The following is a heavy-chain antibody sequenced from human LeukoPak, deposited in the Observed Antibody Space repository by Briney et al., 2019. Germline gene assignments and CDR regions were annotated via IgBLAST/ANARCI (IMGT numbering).Heavy chain of an antibody. D-gene: IGHD1-26*01. CDR2: IKTDGSST. J-gene: IGHJ4*02. CDR3: TTLYSGAMDY. Sequence: PGGSLRLSCAASGFSFNTYWMSWVRQVPEKGLVWVSRIKTDGSSTSYADSVKGRFTISRDNAKNTLYLQMNSLRAEDTAVYYCTTLYSGAMDYWGQGTLVTVSS. V-gene: IGHV3-74*01. CDR1: GFSFNTYW.